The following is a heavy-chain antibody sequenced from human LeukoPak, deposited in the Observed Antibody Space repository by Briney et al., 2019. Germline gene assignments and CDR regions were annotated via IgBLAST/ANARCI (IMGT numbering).Heavy chain of an antibody. CDR1: GFTFSSYA. CDR3: AKEGLIVVVPAAMGDY. CDR2: ISGSGGST. J-gene: IGHJ4*02. Sequence: GGSLRLSCAASGFTFSSYAMSWVRQAPGKGLEWVSAISGSGGSTYYADFVKGRFTISRDNSKNTLYLQMNSLRAEDTAVYYCAKEGLIVVVPAAMGDYWGQGTLVTVSS. D-gene: IGHD2-2*01. V-gene: IGHV3-23*01.